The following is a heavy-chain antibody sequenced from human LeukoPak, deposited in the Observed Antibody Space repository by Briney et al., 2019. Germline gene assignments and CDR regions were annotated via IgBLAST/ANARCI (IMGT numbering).Heavy chain of an antibody. Sequence: PSETLSLTCAVYGGSFSGYYWSWIRQPPGKGLGWIGEINHSGSTDYNPSLKSRVTISVDTSKSQFSLKLSSVTAADTAVYYCARGGGERGYYFDYWGQGTLVTVSS. CDR1: GGSFSGYY. CDR2: INHSGST. V-gene: IGHV4-34*01. D-gene: IGHD3-16*01. CDR3: ARGGGERGYYFDY. J-gene: IGHJ4*02.